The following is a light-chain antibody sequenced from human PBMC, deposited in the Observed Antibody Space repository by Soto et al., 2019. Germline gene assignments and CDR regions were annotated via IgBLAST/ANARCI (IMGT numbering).Light chain of an antibody. Sequence: DIQMTQSPCSLSASVGDRVTVTCRASQSIDTYLNWYQQRPGQAPTVLIYVASTLQSGVTSRFSGSESGTHFTLTISSLQPEDFATYYCQQNQDIPPTFGQGTRVERK. V-gene: IGKV1-39*01. CDR3: QQNQDIPPT. CDR2: VAS. CDR1: QSIDTY. J-gene: IGKJ1*01.